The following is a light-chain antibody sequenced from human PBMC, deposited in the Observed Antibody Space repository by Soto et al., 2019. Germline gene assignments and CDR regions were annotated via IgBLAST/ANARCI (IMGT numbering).Light chain of an antibody. J-gene: IGLJ1*01. CDR2: EGS. Sequence: QSVLTQPASVSGSPGQSITISCTGTSSDVGSYNLVSWYQQHPGKAPKLMIYEGSKRPSGVSNRFSGSKSGNTASLTISGLQAEDEADYYRSSYAGSSTPYVFGTGTKDTDL. CDR3: SSYAGSSTPYV. CDR1: SSDVGSYNL. V-gene: IGLV2-23*01.